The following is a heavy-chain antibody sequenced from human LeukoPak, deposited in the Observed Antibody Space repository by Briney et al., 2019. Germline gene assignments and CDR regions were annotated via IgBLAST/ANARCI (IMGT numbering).Heavy chain of an antibody. J-gene: IGHJ6*03. Sequence: GTSLRLSCAASGFTFGDYAMHWVRQIPGKGLEWVSGIDWNSSHMVYADSVKGRFTISRDNSKNTVLLQMNSLSPDDTAVYYCVGSPTYYYMDVWGKGTTVTVSS. V-gene: IGHV3-9*01. CDR3: VGSPTYYYMDV. CDR2: IDWNSSHM. CDR1: GFTFGDYA. D-gene: IGHD3-10*01.